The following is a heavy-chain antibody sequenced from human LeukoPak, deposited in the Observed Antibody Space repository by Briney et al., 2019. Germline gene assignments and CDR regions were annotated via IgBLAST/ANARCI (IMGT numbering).Heavy chain of an antibody. Sequence: GASVKVSCKASGYTFTGYYMHWVRHAPGQGLEWMGWINPNSGGTNYAQKFQGRVTMTRDTSISTAYMELSRLRSDDTAVYYCARDAGGYGDYGLDYWGQGTLVTVSS. CDR2: INPNSGGT. J-gene: IGHJ4*02. D-gene: IGHD4-17*01. V-gene: IGHV1-2*02. CDR3: ARDAGGYGDYGLDY. CDR1: GYTFTGYY.